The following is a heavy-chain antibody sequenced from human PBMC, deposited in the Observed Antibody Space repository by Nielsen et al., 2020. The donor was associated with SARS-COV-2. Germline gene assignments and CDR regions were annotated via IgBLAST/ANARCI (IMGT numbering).Heavy chain of an antibody. CDR2: ISYDGSNK. Sequence: VRQTPGKGLEWVAVISYDGSNKYYADSVKGRFTISRDNSKNTLYLQMNSLRAEDTAVYYCVRDYYDSSGSGFYYYYYGMDVWGQGTTVTVSS. V-gene: IGHV3-30-3*01. J-gene: IGHJ6*02. D-gene: IGHD3-22*01. CDR3: VRDYYDSSGSGFYYYYYGMDV.